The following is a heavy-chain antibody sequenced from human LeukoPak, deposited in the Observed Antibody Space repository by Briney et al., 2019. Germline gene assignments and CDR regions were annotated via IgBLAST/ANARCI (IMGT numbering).Heavy chain of an antibody. J-gene: IGHJ4*02. Sequence: ASVKVSCKASGYTFTHHGISWVRQAPGQGLEWMGWISCYNGDTMYAQNVQGRVTMTTDTSTRTAYIELRSLRSDDTAMYYCARDPSNGSGYHAHFDSWGQGTLVTVSS. CDR1: GYTFTHHG. D-gene: IGHD5-12*01. CDR3: ARDPSNGSGYHAHFDS. CDR2: ISCYNGDT. V-gene: IGHV1-18*01.